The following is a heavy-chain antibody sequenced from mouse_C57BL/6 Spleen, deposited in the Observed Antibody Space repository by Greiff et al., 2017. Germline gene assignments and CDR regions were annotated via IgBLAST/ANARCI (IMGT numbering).Heavy chain of an antibody. CDR1: GFSFNTYA. CDR3: VRQGMVTEYCAMDY. D-gene: IGHD2-2*01. CDR2: IRSKSNNYAT. Sequence: EVNVVESGGGLVQPKGSLKLSCAASGFSFNTYAMNWVRQAPGKGLEWVARIRSKSNNYATYYADSGKDRFTISRDDSESMLYLQMNNLKTEDTAMYYCVRQGMVTEYCAMDYWGQGTSVTVSS. V-gene: IGHV10-1*01. J-gene: IGHJ4*01.